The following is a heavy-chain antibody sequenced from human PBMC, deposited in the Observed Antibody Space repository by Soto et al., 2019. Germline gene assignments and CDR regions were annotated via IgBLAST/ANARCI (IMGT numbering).Heavy chain of an antibody. V-gene: IGHV4-61*10. Sequence: WTWVRQPDGKGLEWIGNIYYSGSTNYNPSLKSRVTTSVDTSKNQFSLRLSSVTAADTAVYYCARDDSGGFGSYYYYGMDVWGQGTTVTVSS. CDR2: IYYSGST. J-gene: IGHJ6*02. D-gene: IGHD2-8*02. CDR3: ARDDSGGFGSYYYYGMDV.